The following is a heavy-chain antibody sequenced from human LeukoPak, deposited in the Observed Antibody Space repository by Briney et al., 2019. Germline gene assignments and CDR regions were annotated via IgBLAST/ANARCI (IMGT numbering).Heavy chain of an antibody. J-gene: IGHJ4*02. D-gene: IGHD3-3*01. Sequence: PGGSLRLSCAASGFTFITYAMTWVRQAPGKGLEWVSAISGTGGSTYYADSVRGRFTISRDNSKNTLYLQMNSLRAEDTAFYYCAKAELGVDTFFDYWGQGTLVTVSS. CDR2: ISGTGGST. CDR1: GFTFITYA. V-gene: IGHV3-23*01. CDR3: AKAELGVDTFFDY.